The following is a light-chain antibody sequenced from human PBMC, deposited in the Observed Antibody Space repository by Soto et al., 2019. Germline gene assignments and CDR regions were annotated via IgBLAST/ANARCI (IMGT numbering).Light chain of an antibody. CDR1: QSLSSY. CDR2: DAS. J-gene: IGKJ4*01. V-gene: IGKV3-11*01. CDR3: QQRSDWPLT. Sequence: EILLTQSPATLSLCPGERATLSCRASQSLSSYLAWYQQKRGQAPRLLIYDASKRAIGIPARFSGSGSGTDFTLSISSLEPEDFAVYYCQQRSDWPLTFGGGTKVEIK.